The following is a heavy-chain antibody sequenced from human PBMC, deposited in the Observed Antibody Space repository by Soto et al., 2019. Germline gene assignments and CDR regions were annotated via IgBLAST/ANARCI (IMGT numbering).Heavy chain of an antibody. CDR3: ARHEASITGHWVHDAFDI. V-gene: IGHV4-39*01. Sequence: PSETLSLTCTVSRGSISSSSYSWGWIRQPPGKGLEWIGSIYYSGSTYYNPSLKSRVTISVDTSKNQFSLKLSSVTAADTAVYYCARHEASITGHWVHDAFDIWGQGTMVTVSS. J-gene: IGHJ3*02. CDR1: RGSISSSSYS. D-gene: IGHD3-10*01. CDR2: IYYSGST.